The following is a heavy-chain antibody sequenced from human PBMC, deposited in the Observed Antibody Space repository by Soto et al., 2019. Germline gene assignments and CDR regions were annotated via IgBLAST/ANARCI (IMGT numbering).Heavy chain of an antibody. J-gene: IGHJ4*02. D-gene: IGHD6-13*01. V-gene: IGHV1-69*01. Sequence: QEQLVQSGAEVKKPGSSVKVSCKASGGTFSSYVITWVRQAPGQGLEWMGGIIPMFGTGNYAQKFQGRIAITADDSTSTAYMELSSLRSEDTAIYYCARSMAAVGSFDSWGQGTLVTVSS. CDR1: GGTFSSYV. CDR2: IIPMFGTG. CDR3: ARSMAAVGSFDS.